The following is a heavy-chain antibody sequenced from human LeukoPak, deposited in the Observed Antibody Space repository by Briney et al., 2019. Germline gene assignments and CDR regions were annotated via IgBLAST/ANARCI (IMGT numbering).Heavy chain of an antibody. D-gene: IGHD3-22*01. CDR2: IKSKTDGGTT. Sequence: PGGSLRLSCAASGFTFSNAWVSWVRQAPGKGLEWVGRIKSKTDGGTTDYAAPVKGRFTISRDDSKNTLYLRMNSVKTEDTAVYYCTTESETYYDSSGYYPFDYWGQGTLVTVSS. V-gene: IGHV3-15*01. J-gene: IGHJ4*02. CDR1: GFTFSNAW. CDR3: TTESETYYDSSGYYPFDY.